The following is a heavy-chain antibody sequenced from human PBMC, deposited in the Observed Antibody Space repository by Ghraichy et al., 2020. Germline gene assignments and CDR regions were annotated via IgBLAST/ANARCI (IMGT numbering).Heavy chain of an antibody. J-gene: IGHJ6*02. Sequence: SQTLSLTCAISGDSVSSNSAAWNWIRQSPSRGLEWLGRTYYRSKWYNDYAVSVKSRITINPDTSKNQFSLQLNSVTPEDTAVYYCARATWSSFGVVIPPYYYGMDVWGQGTTVTVSS. CDR2: TYYRSKWYN. D-gene: IGHD3-3*01. CDR1: GDSVSSNSAA. CDR3: ARATWSSFGVVIPPYYYGMDV. V-gene: IGHV6-1*01.